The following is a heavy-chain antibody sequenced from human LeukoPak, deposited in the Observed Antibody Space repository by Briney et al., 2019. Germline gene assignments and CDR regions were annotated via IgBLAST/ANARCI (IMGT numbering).Heavy chain of an antibody. J-gene: IGHJ4*02. CDR3: ARAYYDSSGYRVLYY. V-gene: IGHV3-30*04. D-gene: IGHD3-22*01. CDR2: ISYDGSNK. Sequence: PGGSLRLSCAASGFTFSSYAMHWVRQAPGKGLEWVAVISYDGSNKYYADSVKGRFTISRDNSKNTLYLQMNSLRAEDTAVYYCARAYYDSSGYRVLYYWGQGTLVTVSS. CDR1: GFTFSSYA.